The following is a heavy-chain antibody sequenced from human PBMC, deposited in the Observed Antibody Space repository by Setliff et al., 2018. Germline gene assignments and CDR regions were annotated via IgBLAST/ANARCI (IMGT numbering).Heavy chain of an antibody. V-gene: IGHV1-2*02. CDR3: AGSGGGKALGRERPYYYYMDV. D-gene: IGHD3-16*01. CDR2: INPNSGDT. J-gene: IGHJ6*03. CDR1: GYTFGAHY. Sequence: ASVKVSCKASGYTFGAHYIHWVRQAPGQGFEWMGWINPNSGDTNYAQNFQGRVTMTRDTSINTVYMDLSSLRSDDTAVYYCAGSGGGKALGRERPYYYYMDVWGKGTTVTVSS.